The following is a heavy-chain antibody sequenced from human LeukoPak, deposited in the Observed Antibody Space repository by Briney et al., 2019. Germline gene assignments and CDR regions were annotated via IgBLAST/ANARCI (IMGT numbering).Heavy chain of an antibody. V-gene: IGHV3-11*06. CDR3: ARDPYSSGNYYFDY. Sequence: GGSLRLSCAASGFTFSDYYMSWIRQAPGKGLEWVSYITSTSSYTNYADSVKGRFTISRDNAKNSLYLQMNSLRAEDTVVFYCARDPYSSGNYYFDYWGQGTLVTVSS. D-gene: IGHD6-19*01. CDR2: ITSTSSYT. CDR1: GFTFSDYY. J-gene: IGHJ4*02.